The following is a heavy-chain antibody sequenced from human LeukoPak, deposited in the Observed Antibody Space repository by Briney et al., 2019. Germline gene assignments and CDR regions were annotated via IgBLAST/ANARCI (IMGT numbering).Heavy chain of an antibody. J-gene: IGHJ4*02. CDR2: IYYSGST. CDR1: GGSISSSSYY. CDR3: ARHIGYGGNQYFDY. V-gene: IGHV4-39*01. D-gene: IGHD4-23*01. Sequence: PSETLSLTCTVSGGSISSSSYYWGWIRQPPGKGLEWIGSIYYSGSTYYNPSLKSRVTISVDTSKNQSSLKLSSVTAADTAVYYCARHIGYGGNQYFDYWGQGTLVTVSS.